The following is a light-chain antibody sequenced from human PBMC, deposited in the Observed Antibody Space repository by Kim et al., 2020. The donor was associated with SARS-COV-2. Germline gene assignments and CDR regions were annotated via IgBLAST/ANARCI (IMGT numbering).Light chain of an antibody. V-gene: IGLV4-69*01. J-gene: IGLJ2*01. CDR3: QTWGTGMV. CDR2: LNSDGNH. Sequence: QLVLTQSPSASASLGASVKLTCTLSSGHSSYAIAWHQQQPEKGPRYLMKLNSDGNHSKGDGIPDRFSGSSSGAERYLTISSLQSEDEADYYCQTWGTGMVFGGGTQLTVL. CDR1: SGHSSYA.